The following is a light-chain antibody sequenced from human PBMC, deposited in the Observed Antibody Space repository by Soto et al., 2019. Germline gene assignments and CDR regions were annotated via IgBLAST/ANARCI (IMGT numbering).Light chain of an antibody. V-gene: IGLV2-14*01. Sequence: QSALTQPASVSGSPGQSITISCTGTSSDVGGYNYVSWYQQHTGKAPKLMIYEVSNRPSGVSNRFSGYKAGNTASLTISGLQAEDEADYYCSSYTSSSIVVFGGGTKLTVL. CDR1: SSDVGGYNY. CDR2: EVS. J-gene: IGLJ2*01. CDR3: SSYTSSSIVV.